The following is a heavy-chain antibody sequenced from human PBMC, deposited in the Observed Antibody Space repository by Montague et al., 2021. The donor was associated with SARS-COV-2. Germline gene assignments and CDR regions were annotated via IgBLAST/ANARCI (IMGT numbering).Heavy chain of an antibody. J-gene: IGHJ6*02. D-gene: IGHD3-3*01. V-gene: IGHV4-61*01. Sequence: SETLSLTCIVSGGSVSSGSYYWSWIRQPPGKGLEWIGYIYYSGSTNYNPSLKSRVTISVGTSKNQFSLKLSSVTAADTAVYFCARDPWRITIFGVVTRYGMDAWGQGTTVTVSS. CDR3: ARDPWRITIFGVVTRYGMDA. CDR1: GGSVSSGSYY. CDR2: IYYSGST.